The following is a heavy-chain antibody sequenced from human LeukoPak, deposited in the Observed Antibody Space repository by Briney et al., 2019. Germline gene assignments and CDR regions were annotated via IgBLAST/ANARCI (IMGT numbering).Heavy chain of an antibody. Sequence: GSLRLSCAASGFTFSSSPMNWVRQAPGKGLEWVSYISGGSRTTYYADSVKGRFTISRDNAKKSLYLEINSLRVEDTAVFYCARDGESPGGAFDIWGQGTMVTVSS. D-gene: IGHD7-27*01. J-gene: IGHJ3*02. CDR3: ARDGESPGGAFDI. CDR2: ISGGSRTT. V-gene: IGHV3-48*01. CDR1: GFTFSSSP.